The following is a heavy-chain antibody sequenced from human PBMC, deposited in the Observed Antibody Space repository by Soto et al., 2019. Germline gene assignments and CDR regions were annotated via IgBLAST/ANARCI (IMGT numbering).Heavy chain of an antibody. CDR3: ARSGRAVADYYYYYYGMDV. V-gene: IGHV3-33*01. Sequence: GGSLGLSCAASGFTFSSYGMHWVRQAPGKGLEWVAVIWYDGSNKYYADSVKGRFTISRDNSKNTLYLQMNSLRAEDTAVYYCARSGRAVADYYYYYYGMDVWGQGTTVTVSS. D-gene: IGHD6-19*01. CDR1: GFTFSSYG. CDR2: IWYDGSNK. J-gene: IGHJ6*02.